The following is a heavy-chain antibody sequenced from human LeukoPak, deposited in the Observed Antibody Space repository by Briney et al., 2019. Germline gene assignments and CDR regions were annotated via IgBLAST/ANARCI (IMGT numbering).Heavy chain of an antibody. CDR2: IYYSGST. D-gene: IGHD4-17*01. CDR1: GGSISSSGDY. V-gene: IGHV4-31*03. Sequence: SETLSLICTVSGGSISSSGDYWSWIRQHPGRGLEWIGYIYYSGSTYYNPSLKSRVTISVDTSKNQFSLRLTSVTAADTAVYYCARGNGDYSWGQGTLVTVSS. J-gene: IGHJ4*02. CDR3: ARGNGDYS.